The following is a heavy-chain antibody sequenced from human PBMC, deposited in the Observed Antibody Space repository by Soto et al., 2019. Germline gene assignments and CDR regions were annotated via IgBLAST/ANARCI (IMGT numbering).Heavy chain of an antibody. CDR2: VFFTGFT. Sequence: SPTLSLTCTVSGGSITNNKYYWAWIRQPPGKGPEWIGSVFFTGFTNYGPSLKSRVTMSADPSKNQFSLKLSSVTAADTAVYYCTRQYYGAPGDYWGPGSLVTVSS. CDR1: GGSITNNKYY. D-gene: IGHD3-3*01. J-gene: IGHJ4*02. CDR3: TRQYYGAPGDY. V-gene: IGHV4-39*01.